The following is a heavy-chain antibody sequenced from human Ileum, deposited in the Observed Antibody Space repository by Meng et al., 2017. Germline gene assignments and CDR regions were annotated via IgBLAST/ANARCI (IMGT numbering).Heavy chain of an antibody. D-gene: IGHD3-22*01. CDR3: AKKTAGSGYQPFDS. Sequence: GESLKISCAASGFTWSNCAMSWVRQAPGQGLEWVSTITSDGSFTNYAGSVKGRFTISRDISKNSLYLQMHSLRAEDTAVYYCAKKTAGSGYQPFDSWGQGTQVTVSS. V-gene: IGHV3-23*01. J-gene: IGHJ4*02. CDR1: GFTWSNCA. CDR2: ITSDGSFT.